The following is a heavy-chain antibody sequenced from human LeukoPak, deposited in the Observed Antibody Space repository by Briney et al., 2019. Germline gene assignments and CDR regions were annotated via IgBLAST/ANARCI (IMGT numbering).Heavy chain of an antibody. CDR3: ARHLKGVTILWGDRYYYYYMDV. Sequence: SQTLSLTCAISGDSVSSNSAAWNWIRQSPSRGLEWLGRTYYRSKWYNDYAVSVKSRITINPDTSKNQFSLQLNSVTPEDTAVYYCARHLKGVTILWGDRYYYYYMDVWGKGTTVTVSS. CDR1: GDSVSSNSAA. V-gene: IGHV6-1*01. CDR2: TYYRSKWYN. J-gene: IGHJ6*03. D-gene: IGHD3-9*01.